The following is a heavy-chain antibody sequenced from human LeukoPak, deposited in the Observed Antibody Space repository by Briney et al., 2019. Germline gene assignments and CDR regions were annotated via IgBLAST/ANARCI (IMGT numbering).Heavy chain of an antibody. Sequence: GGSLRLSCAASGFTFSDYYMSWIRQAPGKGLEWVSSISSSSSYIYYADSMKGRFTISRDNAKNSLFLQMNNLRAEDTAVYYCARDRRYFDTGGLGGPDYWGQGTLITVSS. V-gene: IGHV3-11*06. CDR3: ARDRRYFDTGGLGGPDY. CDR2: ISSSSSYI. D-gene: IGHD2-8*02. J-gene: IGHJ4*02. CDR1: GFTFSDYY.